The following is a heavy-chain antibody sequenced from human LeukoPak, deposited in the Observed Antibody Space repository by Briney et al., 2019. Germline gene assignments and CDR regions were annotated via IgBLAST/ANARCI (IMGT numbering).Heavy chain of an antibody. CDR2: IYYSGST. D-gene: IGHD5-24*01. Sequence: PSETLSLTCTVSGGSISSGGYYWSWIRQHPGKGLEWIGYIYYSGSTYYNPSLKSRVTISVDTSKNQFSLKLSSVTAADTAVYYCAGEMATIRGLIQHWGQGALVTVSS. CDR1: GGSISSGGYY. CDR3: AGEMATIRGLIQH. V-gene: IGHV4-31*03. J-gene: IGHJ1*01.